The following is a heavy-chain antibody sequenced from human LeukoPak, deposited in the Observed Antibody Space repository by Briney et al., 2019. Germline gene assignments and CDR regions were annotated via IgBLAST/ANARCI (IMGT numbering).Heavy chain of an antibody. Sequence: PGGSLRLSSAPPLFTPSSYAMSSVSAAPGKGRWWVSAFSGSGGSTYYADSVKGRFPISRDNSKNTLYLQMNSLRAEDTAVYYCAKEDSRGCSDYWGQGTLVTVSS. CDR1: LFTPSSYA. V-gene: IGHV3-23*01. CDR3: AKEDSRGCSDY. CDR2: FSGSGGST. D-gene: IGHD6-19*01. J-gene: IGHJ4*02.